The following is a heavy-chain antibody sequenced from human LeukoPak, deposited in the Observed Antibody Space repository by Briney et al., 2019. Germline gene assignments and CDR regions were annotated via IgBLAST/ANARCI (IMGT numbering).Heavy chain of an antibody. J-gene: IGHJ4*02. CDR2: ISSSSSYI. Sequence: GGSLRLSCAASGFTFSSYSMNWVRQAPGKGLEWVSSISSSSSYIYYADSVKGRFTISRDNAKNSLYLQMNSLRAEDTAGYYCARDSRYGDYAWHYWGQGTLVTVSS. CDR3: ARDSRYGDYAWHY. V-gene: IGHV3-21*01. CDR1: GFTFSSYS. D-gene: IGHD4-17*01.